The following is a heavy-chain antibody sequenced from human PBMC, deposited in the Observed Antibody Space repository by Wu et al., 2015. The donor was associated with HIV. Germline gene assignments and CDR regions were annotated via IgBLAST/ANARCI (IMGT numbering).Heavy chain of an antibody. V-gene: IGHV1-69*13. Sequence: QLVQSGAEVKKPGSSVKVSCKASGGTFSSYAISWVRQAPGQGLEWMGRIIPIFGTANYAQKFQGRVTITADESTSTAYMELSSLRSEDTAVYYCARKPYYYDSSGYQLPDDAFDIWGQGTMVTVSS. CDR2: IIPIFGTA. D-gene: IGHD3-22*01. CDR1: GGTFSSYA. J-gene: IGHJ3*02. CDR3: ARKPYYYDSSGYQLPDDAFDI.